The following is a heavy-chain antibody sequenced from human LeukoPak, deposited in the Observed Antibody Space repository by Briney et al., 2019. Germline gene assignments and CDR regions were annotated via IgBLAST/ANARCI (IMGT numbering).Heavy chain of an antibody. D-gene: IGHD4-23*01. CDR1: GGSITSSKYF. CDR2: ISYSGST. J-gene: IGHJ5*02. Sequence: SETLSLTCAVSGGSITSSKYFWGWIRQPPGKELELIGIISYSGSTDYNPSLKSRVTISTDTSTNQFSLKLSSVTAADTAVYYCARNYGGNSRWFDPWGQGTLVTVSS. CDR3: ARNYGGNSRWFDP. V-gene: IGHV4-39*07.